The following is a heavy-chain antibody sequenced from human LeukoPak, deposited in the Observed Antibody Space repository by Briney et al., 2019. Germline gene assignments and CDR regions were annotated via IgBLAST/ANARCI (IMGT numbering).Heavy chain of an antibody. D-gene: IGHD5-24*01. CDR2: ISSDGNNK. CDR1: GFTFSTYS. CDR3: ARRDNYDY. V-gene: IGHV3-30*03. J-gene: IGHJ4*02. Sequence: GGSLRLSCAASGFTFSTYSFHWVRQAPGKGLEWVAVISSDGNNKYYADSVKGRFTISRDSSKNTMYLQMNNLRTEDTAVYYCARRDNYDYWGQGTLVAVSS.